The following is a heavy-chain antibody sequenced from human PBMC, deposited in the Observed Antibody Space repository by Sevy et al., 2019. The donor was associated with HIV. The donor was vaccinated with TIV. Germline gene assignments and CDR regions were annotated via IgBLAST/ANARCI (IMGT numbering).Heavy chain of an antibody. D-gene: IGHD4-17*01. CDR3: ARAPYGDYVGRPFDY. V-gene: IGHV1-18*01. J-gene: IGHJ4*02. Sequence: ASVNVSCKASGYTFTSYGISWVRQAPGQGLEWMGWISAYNGNTNYAQKLQGRVTMTTDTSTSTAYMELRSLRSDDTAVYYCARAPYGDYVGRPFDYWGQGTLVTVSS. CDR1: GYTFTSYG. CDR2: ISAYNGNT.